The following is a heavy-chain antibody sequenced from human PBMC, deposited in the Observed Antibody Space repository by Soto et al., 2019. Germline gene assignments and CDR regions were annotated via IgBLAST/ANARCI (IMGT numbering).Heavy chain of an antibody. CDR1: GGSVSSGSYY. CDR2: IYYSGST. V-gene: IGHV4-61*01. J-gene: IGHJ5*02. Sequence: QVQLQESGPGLVKPSETLSLTCTVSGGSVSSGSYYWSWIRQPAGKGLEWIGYIYYSGSTNYNPSLKSRVTISVDTSKNQFSLKLSSVTAADTAVYYCARVNGKGNWFDPWGQGTLVTVSS. D-gene: IGHD1-26*01. CDR3: ARVNGKGNWFDP.